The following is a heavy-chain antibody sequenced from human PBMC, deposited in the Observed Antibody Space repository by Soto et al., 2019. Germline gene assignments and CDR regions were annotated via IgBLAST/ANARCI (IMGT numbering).Heavy chain of an antibody. D-gene: IGHD3-3*01. CDR2: ISWNSGSI. J-gene: IGHJ6*02. Sequence: GGSLRLSCAASGFTFSTYCMHWVRHTPGTGLVWVSGISWNSGSIGYADSVKGRFTISRDNAKNSLYLQMNSLRAEDTALYYCAKDGDYDFWSGRLGIYYYGMDVWGQGTTVTVSS. V-gene: IGHV3-9*01. CDR3: AKDGDYDFWSGRLGIYYYGMDV. CDR1: GFTFSTYC.